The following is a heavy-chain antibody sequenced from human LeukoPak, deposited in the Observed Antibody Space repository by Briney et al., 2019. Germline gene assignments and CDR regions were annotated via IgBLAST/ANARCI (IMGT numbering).Heavy chain of an antibody. V-gene: IGHV3-33*01. CDR3: ARDRRGFSYGYWGFDY. CDR1: GFLFSAYG. CDR2: IWYNGTNK. J-gene: IGHJ4*02. Sequence: GGSLRLSCTASGFLFSAYGMHWVRQAPGKGLEWVAVIWYNGTNKYYADSVKGRFTISRDNSKNTLYLRMNSLRVEDTAVYYCARDRRGFSYGYWGFDYWGQGTLVTVSS. D-gene: IGHD5-18*01.